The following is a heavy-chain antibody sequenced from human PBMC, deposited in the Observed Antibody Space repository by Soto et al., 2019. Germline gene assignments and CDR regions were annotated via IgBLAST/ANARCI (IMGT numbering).Heavy chain of an antibody. J-gene: IGHJ6*03. CDR1: GFTISSNY. CDR3: ARAGYYGSGSSSLLPYYYMDV. Sequence: GGPLRRSCAASGFTISSNYMSWVRQAPGKGQERVSVLYSGGSTYYEDSVKGRFTISRNNSKNTLYLQMNSLRAEDTAVYYCARAGYYGSGSSSLLPYYYMDVWGKGTRVTVSS. V-gene: IGHV3-66*01. CDR2: LYSGGST. D-gene: IGHD3-10*01.